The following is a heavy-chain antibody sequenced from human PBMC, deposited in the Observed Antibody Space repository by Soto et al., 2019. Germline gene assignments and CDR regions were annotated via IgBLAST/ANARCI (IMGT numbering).Heavy chain of an antibody. J-gene: IGHJ6*03. D-gene: IGHD3-10*01. Sequence: QVQLQQWGAGLLKPSETLSLTCAVYGGSFSGYQWTWIRQTPGKGLEWIGEINDSGNINYNPSLKSRVTILLDTPKKQISLKLRSVNAADSAVYYCARGLILWFGELSRRGGYYYYMDVWGKGTTVTVSS. CDR3: ARGLILWFGELSRRGGYYYYMDV. V-gene: IGHV4-34*01. CDR1: GGSFSGYQ. CDR2: INDSGNI.